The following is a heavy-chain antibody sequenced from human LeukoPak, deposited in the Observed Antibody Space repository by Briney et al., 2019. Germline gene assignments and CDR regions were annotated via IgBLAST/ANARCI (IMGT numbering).Heavy chain of an antibody. J-gene: IGHJ3*02. Sequence: SETLSLTCAVYGGSFSGYYWSWIRQPPGKGLEWIGEINHSGSTNYNPSLKSRVTMSVDTSKNQFSLKLSSVTAADTAVYYCARSNYVWGSYRPRQSDAFDIWGQGTMLTVSS. V-gene: IGHV4-34*01. CDR3: ARSNYVWGSYRPRQSDAFDI. D-gene: IGHD3-16*02. CDR1: GGSFSGYY. CDR2: INHSGST.